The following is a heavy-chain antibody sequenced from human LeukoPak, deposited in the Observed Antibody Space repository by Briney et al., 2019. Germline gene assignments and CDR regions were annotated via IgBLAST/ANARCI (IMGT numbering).Heavy chain of an antibody. CDR3: ATWSGYSSGWYPSAY. V-gene: IGHV1-18*01. J-gene: IGHJ4*02. D-gene: IGHD6-19*01. CDR2: ISAYNGNT. CDR1: GYTFTSYG. Sequence: ASVKVSCKASGYTFTSYGISWVRQAPGQGLEWMGWISAYNGNTNYAQKLQGRVTMTTDTSTSTAYMELRSLRSDDTAVYYCATWSGYSSGWYPSAYWGQGTLVTVSS.